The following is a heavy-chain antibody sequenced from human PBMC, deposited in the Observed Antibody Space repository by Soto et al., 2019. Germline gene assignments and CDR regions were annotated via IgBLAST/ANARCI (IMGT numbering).Heavy chain of an antibody. CDR2: IIPIYGTV. V-gene: IGHV1-69*14. CDR1: GGTFSNYP. J-gene: IGHJ2*01. D-gene: IGHD5-12*01. CDR3: ARGNHRWLQLWYFDL. Sequence: QVQLVQSGAEVKKPGSSVKVSCKASGGTFSNYPISWVRQAPGQGLEWMGGIIPIYGTVNYAQKFQGRVTITADRSMXTAYMELSSLRSEDTAVYYCARGNHRWLQLWYFDLWGRGTLVTVSS.